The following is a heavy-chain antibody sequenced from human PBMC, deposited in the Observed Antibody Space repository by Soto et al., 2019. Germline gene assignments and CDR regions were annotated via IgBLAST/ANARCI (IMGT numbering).Heavy chain of an antibody. CDR1: GFTVSSNY. Sequence: EVQLVESGGGLVQPGGSLRLSCAASGFTVSSNYMSWVRQARGKGLEWVSVLYSGGTAYYADSVKDRFTISRDSSKNTLYLQMNSLRAEDTAVYYCARGHSASYADFDYWGQGTLVTVSA. CDR2: LYSGGTA. D-gene: IGHD1-26*01. V-gene: IGHV3-66*01. J-gene: IGHJ4*02. CDR3: ARGHSASYADFDY.